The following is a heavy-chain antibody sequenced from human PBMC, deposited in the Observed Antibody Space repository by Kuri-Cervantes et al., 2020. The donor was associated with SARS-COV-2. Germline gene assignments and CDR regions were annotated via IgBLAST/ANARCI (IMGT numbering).Heavy chain of an antibody. CDR2: IRYDGSNK. CDR1: GVTFSNYG. Sequence: ACAAWGVTFSNYGMHWVRQAPGKGLEWVAFIRYDGSNKYYADSVKGRFTISRDNSKNTLYLQMNSLRAEDTAVYYCAKDIKSGAGLYYYGMDVWGQGTTVTVSS. J-gene: IGHJ6*02. D-gene: IGHD3-10*01. V-gene: IGHV3-30*02. CDR3: AKDIKSGAGLYYYGMDV.